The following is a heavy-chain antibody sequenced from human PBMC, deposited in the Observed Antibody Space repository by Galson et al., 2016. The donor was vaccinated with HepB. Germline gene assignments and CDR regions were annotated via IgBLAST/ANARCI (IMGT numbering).Heavy chain of an antibody. CDR3: LIDYGHYSGRY. CDR2: LVPPLNLT. Sequence: SVKVSCKASGGTFSTYSFSWARQAPGQGLEWMGRLVPPLNLTNYAQKFQGRVTITADKSTTAAFMDLNSLRSQDTAVYYCLIDYGHYSGRYWGQGTLVTVSS. V-gene: IGHV1-69*02. J-gene: IGHJ4*02. CDR1: GGTFSTYS. D-gene: IGHD4-17*01.